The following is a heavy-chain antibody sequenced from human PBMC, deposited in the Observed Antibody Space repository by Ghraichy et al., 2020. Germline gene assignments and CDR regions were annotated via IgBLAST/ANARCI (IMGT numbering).Heavy chain of an antibody. V-gene: IGHV1-58*01. CDR2: IVVGSGDT. CDR3: AIELNLEY. CDR1: GFTLTSSA. D-gene: IGHD5-24*01. Sequence: SVKVSCKSSGFTLTSSAVQWVRQARGQRLEWIGWIVVGSGDTKYAQKFQERVTMTRDMSSSTAYMELSILTSEDTAVYFCAIELNLEYWGQGTLVTVSS. J-gene: IGHJ4*02.